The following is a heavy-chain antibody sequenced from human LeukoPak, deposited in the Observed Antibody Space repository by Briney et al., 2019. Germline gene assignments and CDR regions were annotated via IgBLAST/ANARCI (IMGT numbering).Heavy chain of an antibody. V-gene: IGHV4-59*08. Sequence: PSETLSLTCTVSGGSISSYYWSWIRQPPGKGLEWIGYIYYSGSTNYNPSLKSRVTISVDTSKNQFSLKLSSVTAADTAVYYCARSYSSGWPPHFDYWGQGTLVTVSS. D-gene: IGHD6-19*01. J-gene: IGHJ4*02. CDR1: GGSISSYY. CDR3: ARSYSSGWPPHFDY. CDR2: IYYSGST.